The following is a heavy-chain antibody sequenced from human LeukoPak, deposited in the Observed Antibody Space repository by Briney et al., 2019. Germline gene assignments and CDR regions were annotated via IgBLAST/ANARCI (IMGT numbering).Heavy chain of an antibody. Sequence: GESLQISCKGSGYIFTSYWIGWVRPLPGKGLEWMGIIYPGDSDTIYSPSFQGQVTISADKSISTAYLQWSSLKASDTAMNSCASLAAAGTESTGYFDYWGQGTLVTASS. D-gene: IGHD6-13*01. CDR3: ASLAAAGTESTGYFDY. CDR1: GYIFTSYW. CDR2: IYPGDSDT. V-gene: IGHV5-51*01. J-gene: IGHJ4*02.